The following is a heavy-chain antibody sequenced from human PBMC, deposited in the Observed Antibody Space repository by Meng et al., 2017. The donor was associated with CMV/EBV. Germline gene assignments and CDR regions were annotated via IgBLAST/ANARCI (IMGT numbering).Heavy chain of an antibody. CDR3: ARTYYYGSGSWD. D-gene: IGHD3-10*01. CDR2: IYYSGST. V-gene: IGHV4-61*01. CDR1: GGSVSSGSYC. J-gene: IGHJ4*02. Sequence: SETLSPTCTVSGGSVSSGSYCWSWIRQPPGKGLEWIGYIYYSGSTNYNPSLKSRVTISVDTSKNQFSLKLSSVTAADTAVYYCARTYYYGSGSWDWGQGTLVTVSS.